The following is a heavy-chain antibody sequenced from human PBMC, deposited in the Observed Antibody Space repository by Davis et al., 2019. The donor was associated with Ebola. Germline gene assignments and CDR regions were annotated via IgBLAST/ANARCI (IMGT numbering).Heavy chain of an antibody. V-gene: IGHV4-61*08. CDR2: IYDSVNT. D-gene: IGHD5-24*01. CDR3: ARGGVEMATVPSDAFEF. Sequence: SETLSLTCTVSGGSISSGGYYWSWIRQPPGKGLEWIGYIYDSVNTKYNPSLKSRVILSLDTSKNQVSLKLSSVTAADTAVYYCARGGVEMATVPSDAFEFWGQGTLVTVSS. J-gene: IGHJ3*01. CDR1: GGSISSGGYY.